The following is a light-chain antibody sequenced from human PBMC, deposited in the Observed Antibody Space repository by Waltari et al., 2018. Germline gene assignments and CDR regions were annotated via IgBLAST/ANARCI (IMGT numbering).Light chain of an antibody. CDR2: STN. CDR1: FGSVSTGHN. CDR3: VLYMGSGIWV. Sequence: QTVVTQEPSFSVSPGGTVTLTCGLSFGSVSTGHNPSWHQQTPGQAPRTLIYSTNTRSSGVPDRFSGSILGNKAALTITGAQADDESDYYCVLYMGSGIWVFGGGTKLTVL. J-gene: IGLJ3*02. V-gene: IGLV8-61*01.